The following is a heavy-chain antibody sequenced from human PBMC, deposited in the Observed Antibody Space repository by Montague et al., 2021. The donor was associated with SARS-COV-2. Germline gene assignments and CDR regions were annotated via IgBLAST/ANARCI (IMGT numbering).Heavy chain of an antibody. CDR2: TNYRSKWTS. Sequence: CAISGDSDWSNTATWNWNKQTPSGGLEWLGMTNYRSKWTSDYATSVEGRISIDPDTSKNQFFLHLRSVTPEDTGVYYCVRDTGSAQAGFDAWGQGTLVTVSS. V-gene: IGHV6-1*01. CDR1: GDSDWSNTAT. CDR3: VRDTGSAQAGFDA. J-gene: IGHJ4*02. D-gene: IGHD4-17*01.